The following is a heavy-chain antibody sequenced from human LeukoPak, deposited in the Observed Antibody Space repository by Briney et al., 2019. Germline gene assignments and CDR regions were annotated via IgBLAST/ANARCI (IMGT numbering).Heavy chain of an antibody. Sequence: GGSLRLSCAASGFTFSSYGMHWVRQAPGKGLEWVAFIRYDGSNKYYADSVKGRFTISRDNSKNTLYLQMNSLRAEDTAVYYCARGVTRAFDIWGQGTMVTVSS. D-gene: IGHD2-21*02. CDR2: IRYDGSNK. CDR3: ARGVTRAFDI. V-gene: IGHV3-30*02. J-gene: IGHJ3*02. CDR1: GFTFSSYG.